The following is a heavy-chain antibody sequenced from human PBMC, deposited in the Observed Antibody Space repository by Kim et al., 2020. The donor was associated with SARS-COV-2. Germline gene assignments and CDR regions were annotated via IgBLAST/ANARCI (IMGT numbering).Heavy chain of an antibody. Sequence: GGSLRLSCAASGFTFSSHWMHWVRQAPGKGLVWVSRINSDGTTTSYGDSVKGRFTISRDNAKNTLYLQMNSLTAEDTAVYYCARRQFTSGLYYFEYWGQGPLVTVSS. CDR2: INSDGTTT. V-gene: IGHV3-74*01. J-gene: IGHJ4*02. CDR1: GFTFSSHW. D-gene: IGHD5-12*01. CDR3: ARRQFTSGLYYFEY.